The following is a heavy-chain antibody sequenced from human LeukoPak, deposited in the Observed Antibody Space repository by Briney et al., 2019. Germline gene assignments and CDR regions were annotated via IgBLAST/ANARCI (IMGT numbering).Heavy chain of an antibody. CDR1: GFTFSSYS. V-gene: IGHV3-23*01. CDR2: ISGNGAST. CDR3: AKKSPYGGADY. J-gene: IGHJ4*02. Sequence: GGSLRLSCAASGFTFSSYSMNWVRQAPGKGLEWVSAISGNGASTYYADSVKGRFTISRDNSKNTLYLQINSLRAEDTAVYYCAKKSPYGGADYWGQGTLVTVSS. D-gene: IGHD4/OR15-4a*01.